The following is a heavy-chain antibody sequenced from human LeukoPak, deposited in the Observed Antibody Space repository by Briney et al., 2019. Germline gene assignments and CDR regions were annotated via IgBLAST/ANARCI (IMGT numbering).Heavy chain of an antibody. CDR2: IRRKTHSYTT. D-gene: IGHD3-3*01. CDR3: ARVWSDHYFFDY. CDR1: GFTFSTYA. Sequence: GGSLRLSCAASGFTFSTYAMSWARQAPGKGLEWVGHIRRKTHSYTTEYAASVKGRFTISRDDSGNSLFLQMNNLKAEDTAVYYCARVWSDHYFFDYWGQGVLVTVSS. J-gene: IGHJ4*02. V-gene: IGHV3-72*01.